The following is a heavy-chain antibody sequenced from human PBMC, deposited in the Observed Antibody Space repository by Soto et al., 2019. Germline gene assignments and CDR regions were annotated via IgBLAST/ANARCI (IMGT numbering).Heavy chain of an antibody. Sequence: QLQLHMSGSGLVKHSQTLSLTCTVSGASITYGAYSWSWIRQTPGKGLEWIGYINHLETTFYNPSFESRLTLSIDRTKNQFSLNLKSMSAADRAVYFCARGGGFDSFDYWGQGILVTVSS. CDR2: INHLETT. J-gene: IGHJ4*02. D-gene: IGHD3-10*01. CDR3: ARGGGFDSFDY. V-gene: IGHV4-30-2*01. CDR1: GASITYGAYS.